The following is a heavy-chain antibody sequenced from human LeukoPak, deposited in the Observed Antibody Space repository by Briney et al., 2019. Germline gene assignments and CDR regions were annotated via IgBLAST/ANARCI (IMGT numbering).Heavy chain of an antibody. J-gene: IGHJ4*02. CDR1: GGTFSSYA. D-gene: IGHD3-9*01. V-gene: IGHV1-69*13. CDR3: ALDYDILTGRPYYFDY. Sequence: SVKVSCKASGGTFSSYAISWVRQAPGQGLEWMGGIIPIFGTANYAQKFQGRVTITADESTSTAYMELSSLRSEDTAVYYCALDYDILTGRPYYFDYGGQGTLVTVSS. CDR2: IIPIFGTA.